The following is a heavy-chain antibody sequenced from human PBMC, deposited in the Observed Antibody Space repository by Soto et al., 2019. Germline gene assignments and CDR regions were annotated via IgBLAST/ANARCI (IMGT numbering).Heavy chain of an antibody. D-gene: IGHD2-2*01. CDR2: INHSGST. CDR1: RGSFSGYY. CDR3: VRGDPAAGELLTLPPQRPFDY. Sequence: LSLTCAVYRGSFSGYYWSWIRQPPGKGLEWIGEINHSGSTNYNPSLKSRVTISVDTSKNQFSLKLSSVTAADTAVYYCVRGDPAAGELLTLPPQRPFDYWGQGTLVTVSS. V-gene: IGHV4-34*01. J-gene: IGHJ4*02.